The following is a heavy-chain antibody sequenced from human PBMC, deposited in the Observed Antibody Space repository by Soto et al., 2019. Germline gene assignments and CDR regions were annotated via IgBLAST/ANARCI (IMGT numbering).Heavy chain of an antibody. CDR3: ARYCSGGRCLPTHYYYYTDV. Sequence: EVQLVESGGGLVQPGGSLRLSCAASGFIFSGYWMGWVRQAPGMGLEWVATIKQDGSGKYYVDSVKGRFTISRDNARNSLYLQMSSLRVEDTAVYYCARYCSGGRCLPTHYYYYTDVWGKGTTVTVSS. J-gene: IGHJ6*03. V-gene: IGHV3-7*01. CDR2: IKQDGSGK. D-gene: IGHD2-15*01. CDR1: GFIFSGYW.